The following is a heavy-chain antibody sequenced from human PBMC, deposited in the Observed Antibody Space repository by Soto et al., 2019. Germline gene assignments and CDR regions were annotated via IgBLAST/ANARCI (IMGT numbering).Heavy chain of an antibody. CDR3: AKGRGSGSYYFDY. CDR2: ISYDGSNK. J-gene: IGHJ4*02. CDR1: VFTFISYC. Sequence: HPGGSLRLSCAASVFTFISYCMHWVRQSPGKGLEWVAVISYDGSNKYYADSVKGRFTISRDNSKDTLYLQMNSLRAEDTAVYYCAKGRGSGSYYFDYWGQGNLVTVSS. V-gene: IGHV3-30*18. D-gene: IGHD3-10*01.